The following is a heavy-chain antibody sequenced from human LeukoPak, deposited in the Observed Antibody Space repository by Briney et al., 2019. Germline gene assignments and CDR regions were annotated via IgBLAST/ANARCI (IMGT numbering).Heavy chain of an antibody. CDR2: IYYSGST. J-gene: IGHJ4*02. V-gene: IGHV4-59*01. D-gene: IGHD3-22*01. CDR1: GGSIKNYF. CDR3: ARARSWDSSGYFGY. Sequence: SETLSLTCTVSGGSIKNYFWSWIRQPAGRGLEWIGYIYYSGSTNYNPSLKSRVTISVDTSKNQFSLKLSSVTAADTAVYYCARARSWDSSGYFGYWGQGTLVTVSS.